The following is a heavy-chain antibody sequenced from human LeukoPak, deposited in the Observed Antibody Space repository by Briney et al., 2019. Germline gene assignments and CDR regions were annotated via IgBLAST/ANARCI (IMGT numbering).Heavy chain of an antibody. V-gene: IGHV4-59*08. CDR3: ARYSYGGYHFDY. CDR1: GDSISNYY. Sequence: SETLSLTCSVSGDSISNYYWSWIRQPPGKGLEWIGYIYYTGSTNYNPSLKSRVTISLDTSKNQFSLTLTSVTAADTAVYYCARYSYGGYHFDYWGRGTRVTVSS. J-gene: IGHJ4*02. CDR2: IYYTGST. D-gene: IGHD5-18*01.